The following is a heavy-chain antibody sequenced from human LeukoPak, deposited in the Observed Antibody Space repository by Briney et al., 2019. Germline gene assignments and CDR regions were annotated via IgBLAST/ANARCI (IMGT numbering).Heavy chain of an antibody. D-gene: IGHD3-22*01. V-gene: IGHV3-74*01. CDR1: SFPFSRYW. CDR3: ARDGNYYDSSGPADY. J-gene: IGHJ4*02. Sequence: GGSLILSWASSSFPFSRYWMHWVRPAPGKGLVWVSRINSDGISTSYADSVKGRFTISRDNAKNTLYLQMNSLRAEDTAVYYCARDGNYYDSSGPADYWGQGTLVTVSS. CDR2: INSDGIST.